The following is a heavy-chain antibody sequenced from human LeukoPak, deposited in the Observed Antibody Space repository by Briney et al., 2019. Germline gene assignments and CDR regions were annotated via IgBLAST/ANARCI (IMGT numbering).Heavy chain of an antibody. V-gene: IGHV1-2*04. CDR2: INPNSGGT. CDR3: AINYYGSGSYGLDAFDI. J-gene: IGHJ3*02. Sequence: ASVKVSCKASGYTFTVYYMHWVRQAPGQGLEWMGWINPNSGGTNYAQKFQGWVTMTRDTSISTAYMELSRLRSDDTAVYYCAINYYGSGSYGLDAFDIWGQGTMVTVSS. D-gene: IGHD3-10*01. CDR1: GYTFTVYY.